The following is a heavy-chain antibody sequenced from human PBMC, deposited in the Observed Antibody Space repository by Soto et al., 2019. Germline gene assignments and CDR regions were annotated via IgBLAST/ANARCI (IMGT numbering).Heavy chain of an antibody. CDR3: ARGPSCGGDCYLFDY. D-gene: IGHD2-21*02. J-gene: IGHJ4*02. Sequence: YIHWVRQAPGQGLEWVAMINPGGGRTKNAQMFQGRVTLTRDTSAGTVDMELSSLTSDDTAVYYCARGPSCGGDCYLFDYWGQGSLVTVSS. V-gene: IGHV1-46*01. CDR1: Y. CDR2: INPGGGRT.